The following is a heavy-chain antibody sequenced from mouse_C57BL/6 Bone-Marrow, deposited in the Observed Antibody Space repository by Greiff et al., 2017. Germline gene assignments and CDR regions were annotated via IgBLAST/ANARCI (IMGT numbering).Heavy chain of an antibody. CDR1: GFTFTDDY. J-gene: IGHJ4*01. CDR3: TTYSNYYAMDY. D-gene: IGHD2-5*01. V-gene: IGHV14-4*01. Sequence: LQESGAELVKPGASVKLSCTASGFTFTDDYMHWVKQRPEQGLEWIGRIDPENGDTEYAEKFKGKATLTADTSSNTAYLQLSSLTSEDTAFXYCTTYSNYYAMDYWGQGTTVTVSS. CDR2: IDPENGDT.